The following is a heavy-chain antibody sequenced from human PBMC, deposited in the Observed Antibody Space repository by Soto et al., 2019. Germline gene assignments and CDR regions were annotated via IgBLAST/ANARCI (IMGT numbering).Heavy chain of an antibody. J-gene: IGHJ4*02. CDR2: IYYSGST. Sequence: KTSETLSLTCTVSGGSISSYYWSWIRQPPGKGLEWIGYIYYSGSTNYNPSLKSRVTISVDTSKNQFSLKLSSVTAADTAVYYCARVDPPQLLLDYWGQGTLVTVSS. D-gene: IGHD2-15*01. CDR3: ARVDPPQLLLDY. CDR1: GGSISSYY. V-gene: IGHV4-59*01.